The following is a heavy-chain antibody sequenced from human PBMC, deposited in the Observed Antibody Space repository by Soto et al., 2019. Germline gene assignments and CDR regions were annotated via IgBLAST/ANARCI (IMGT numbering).Heavy chain of an antibody. CDR2: INPSRATT. J-gene: IGHJ5*02. D-gene: IGHD3-3*01. CDR3: VGGADLEGRYNWFYP. CDR1: GDTFSSQY. Sequence: QVQLVQSGAEVKKPGASMKVSCKSFGDTFSSQYIHWVRQAPGQGLEWVGLINPSRATTTISQKFQGRVTLASDTSTRTVYMELSSLRSDDTAIYFCVGGADLEGRYNWFYPWGQGTLVTVSS. V-gene: IGHV1-46*01.